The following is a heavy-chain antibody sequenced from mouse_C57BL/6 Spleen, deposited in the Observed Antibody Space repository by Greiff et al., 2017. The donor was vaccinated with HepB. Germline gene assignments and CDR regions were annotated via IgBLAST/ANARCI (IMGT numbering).Heavy chain of an antibody. CDR1: GYTFTDYY. V-gene: IGHV1-19*01. CDR3: ARSGGNDDWYFDV. Sequence: EVQLQQSGPVLVKPGASVKMSCKASGYTFTDYYMNWVKQSHGKSLEWIGVINPYNGGTSYNQKFKGKATLTVDKSSSTAYMELNSLTSEDSAVYYCARSGGNDDWYFDVWGTGTTVTVSS. D-gene: IGHD3-1*01. CDR2: INPYNGGT. J-gene: IGHJ1*03.